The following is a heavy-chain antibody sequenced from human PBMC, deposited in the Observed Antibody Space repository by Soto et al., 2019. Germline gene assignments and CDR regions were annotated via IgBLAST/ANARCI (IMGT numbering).Heavy chain of an antibody. Sequence: EVLLVESGGALVQPGGSLRLSCATSGFTFSNFWMSWVRQAPGKGLEWVANINQAGVEQNYVDSVKGRFTISRDTANNSLYLQMHSLRSEDTAVYYCAREQDYSNYSPEYCLYWGEGTLVTVSS. CDR1: GFTFSNFW. V-gene: IGHV3-7*01. CDR2: INQAGVEQ. J-gene: IGHJ1*01. D-gene: IGHD4-4*01. CDR3: AREQDYSNYSPEYCLY.